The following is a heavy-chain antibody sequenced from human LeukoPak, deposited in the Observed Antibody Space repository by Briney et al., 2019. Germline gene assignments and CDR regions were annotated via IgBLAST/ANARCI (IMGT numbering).Heavy chain of an antibody. CDR2: IYSGGST. J-gene: IGHJ4*02. D-gene: IGHD2-2*01. CDR3: ARGIVVVPAAWHYFDY. CDR1: GFTVSSNY. Sequence: PGGSLRLSCAASGFTVSSNYMSWVRQARGKGLEWVSVIYSGGSTYYADSVKCRFTISRDNSKNTLYLQMNSLRAEDTAVYYCARGIVVVPAAWHYFDYWGQGTLVTVSS. V-gene: IGHV3-53*01.